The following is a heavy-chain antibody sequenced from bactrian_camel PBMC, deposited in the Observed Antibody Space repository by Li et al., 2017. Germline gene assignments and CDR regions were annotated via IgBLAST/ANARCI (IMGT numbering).Heavy chain of an antibody. D-gene: IGHD2*01. CDR2: INTGGDTA. J-gene: IGHJ4*01. V-gene: IGHV3S1*01. CDR1: GLDFSGYW. CDR3: VRGRGIQSGCQDY. Sequence: HVQLVESGGGLVQPGGSLRLSCVVSGLDFSGYWMYWVRQAPGKGLEWVSTINTGGDTASYADSVKGRFTISRDNAKNMVYLQVNSLTYDDTAAYYCVRGRGIQSGCQDYWGQGTQVTVS.